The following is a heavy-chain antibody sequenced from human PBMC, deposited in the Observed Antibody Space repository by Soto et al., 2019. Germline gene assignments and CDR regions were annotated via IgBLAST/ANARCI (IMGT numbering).Heavy chain of an antibody. V-gene: IGHV3-30*18. CDR2: ISSDGNNK. D-gene: IGHD1-26*01. Sequence: GGSLRLSCAASKFTFSSYAMSWVRQAPGKGLEWVTVISSDGNNKYYADSVRGRFTISRDNSKNTLFLQMNSLRAEDTAMYYCAKDRPVKARSGSLSSWGQGTLVTVSS. J-gene: IGHJ5*02. CDR3: AKDRPVKARSGSLSS. CDR1: KFTFSSYA.